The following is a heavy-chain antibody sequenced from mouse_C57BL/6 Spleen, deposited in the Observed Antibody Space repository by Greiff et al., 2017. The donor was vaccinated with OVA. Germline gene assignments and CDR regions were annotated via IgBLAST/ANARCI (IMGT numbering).Heavy chain of an antibody. D-gene: IGHD1-1*01. V-gene: IGHV1-72*01. Sequence: QVQLQQPGAELVKPGASVKLSCKASGYTFTSYWMHWVKQRPGRGLEWIGLLDPNSGGTKYNEKFKSKATLTVDKPSSTAYMQLSSLTSEDSAVYYCARGFYYGIYYAMDYWGQGTSVTVSS. J-gene: IGHJ4*01. CDR1: GYTFTSYW. CDR3: ARGFYYGIYYAMDY. CDR2: LDPNSGGT.